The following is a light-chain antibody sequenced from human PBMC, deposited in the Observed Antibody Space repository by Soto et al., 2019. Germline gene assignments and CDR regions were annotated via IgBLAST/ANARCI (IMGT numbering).Light chain of an antibody. V-gene: IGKV1-39*01. CDR3: QQSYKTPLT. Sequence: DIQMTQSPSSLSASVGDRVTVSCRASQTIGTYLHWYQQKSGKAPEVLISDASNLQSGVPSRFSGSGSGTDFTLTISSLQHEDSATYYCQQSYKTPLTCGGGTEVEI. CDR1: QTIGTY. CDR2: DAS. J-gene: IGKJ4*01.